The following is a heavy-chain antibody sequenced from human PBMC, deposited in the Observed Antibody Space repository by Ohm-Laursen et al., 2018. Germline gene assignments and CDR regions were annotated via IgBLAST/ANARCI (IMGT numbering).Heavy chain of an antibody. CDR3: ANLDWSIWGSSSSDEDFDY. CDR2: ISYDGSNK. Sequence: SLRLSCAASGFTFSSYGMHWVRQAPGKGLEWVAVISYDGSNKYYADSVKGRFTISRDNSKNTLYLQMNSLRAEYTAVYYCANLDWSIWGSSSSDEDFDYWGQGTLVTVSS. J-gene: IGHJ4*02. CDR1: GFTFSSYG. D-gene: IGHD6-6*01. V-gene: IGHV3-30*18.